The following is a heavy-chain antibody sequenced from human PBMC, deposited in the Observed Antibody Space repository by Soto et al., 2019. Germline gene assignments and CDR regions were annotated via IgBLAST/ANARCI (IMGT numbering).Heavy chain of an antibody. Sequence: GGSLRLSCAASGFTFSSYAMHWVRQAPGKGLEWVAVISYDGSNKYYADSVKGRFTISRDNSKNTLYLQMNSLRAEDTAVYYCARDSEEIYDYGPRAFDYWGQGTLVTVSS. CDR1: GFTFSSYA. CDR3: ARDSEEIYDYGPRAFDY. J-gene: IGHJ4*02. CDR2: ISYDGSNK. V-gene: IGHV3-30-3*01. D-gene: IGHD4-17*01.